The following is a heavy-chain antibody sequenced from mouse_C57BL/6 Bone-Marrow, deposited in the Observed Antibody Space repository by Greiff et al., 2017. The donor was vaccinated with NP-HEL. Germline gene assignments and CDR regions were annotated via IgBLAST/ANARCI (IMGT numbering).Heavy chain of an antibody. D-gene: IGHD1-1*01. CDR3: ARGPYYGSSYCDD. Sequence: VQLQQSGAELVKPGASVKISCKASGYAFSSYWMNWVKQRPGKGLEWIGQIYPGDGDTNYNGKLKGKATLTADKSSSTAYMQLSSLTSEDSAVYVCARGPYYGSSYCDDWGQGTTLTVSS. CDR2: IYPGDGDT. V-gene: IGHV1-80*01. CDR1: GYAFSSYW. J-gene: IGHJ2*01.